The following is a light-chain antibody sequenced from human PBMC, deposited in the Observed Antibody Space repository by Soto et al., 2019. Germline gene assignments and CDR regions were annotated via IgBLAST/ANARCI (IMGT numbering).Light chain of an antibody. V-gene: IGLV2-11*01. Sequence: QSVLTQPRSVSGSPGQSVTISCTGTSNDVGGYDYVSWYQQHPGKAPKLIIYDVSKRPSGVPDRFSGSKSGNTASLTISGLQAEDEADYYCCSYAGTYSYVFGTATKVTVL. CDR3: CSYAGTYSYV. CDR2: DVS. CDR1: SNDVGGYDY. J-gene: IGLJ1*01.